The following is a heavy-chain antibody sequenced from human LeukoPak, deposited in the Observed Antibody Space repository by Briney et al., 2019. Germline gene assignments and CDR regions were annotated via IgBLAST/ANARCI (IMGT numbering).Heavy chain of an antibody. CDR3: ASLGHSSGWYPDY. CDR2: IYYSGST. Sequence: ETLSLTCTVSGGSISSYYWSWIRQPPGKGLEWIGYIYYSGSTNYNPSLKSRVTISVDTSKNQFSLKLSSVTAADTAVYYCASLGHSSGWYPDYWGQGTLVTVSS. V-gene: IGHV4-59*01. CDR1: GGSISSYY. J-gene: IGHJ4*02. D-gene: IGHD6-19*01.